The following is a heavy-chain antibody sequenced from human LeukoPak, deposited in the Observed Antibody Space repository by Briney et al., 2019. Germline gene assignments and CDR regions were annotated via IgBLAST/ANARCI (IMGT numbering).Heavy chain of an antibody. CDR2: VNHSGST. J-gene: IGHJ5*02. V-gene: IGHV4-34*01. CDR1: GGSFSGYY. D-gene: IGHD3-10*01. CDR3: ARVLYDSGSSWFDP. Sequence: SETLSLTCAVYGGSFSGYYWSWIRQPPGKGLEWIGEVNHSGSTNYNPSLKSRVTISIDTSKNQLSLKLSSVTAADTAVYYCARVLYDSGSSWFDPWGQGTLVTVSS.